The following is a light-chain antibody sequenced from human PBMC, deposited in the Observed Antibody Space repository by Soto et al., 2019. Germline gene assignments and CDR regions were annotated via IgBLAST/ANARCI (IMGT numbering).Light chain of an antibody. V-gene: IGKV3-11*01. CDR3: QQCSNWPLT. CDR1: QRVSSY. CDR2: DAS. J-gene: IGKJ4*01. Sequence: EIVLTQSPATLSLSPGERATLSCRASQRVSSYLAWYQQKPGQAPRLLIYDASNRATGIPARFSGSGSGTDFTLTISSLEPEEFAVYYCQQCSNWPLTFGGGTKVEIK.